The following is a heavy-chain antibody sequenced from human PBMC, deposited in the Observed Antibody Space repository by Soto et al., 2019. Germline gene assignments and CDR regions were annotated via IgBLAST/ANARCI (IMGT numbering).Heavy chain of an antibody. CDR2: ISSSSSTI. V-gene: IGHV3-48*02. Sequence: GGSLRLSWAASGFTFSSYSMSWVRQAPGKGLEWVSYISSSSSTIYYADSVKGRFTISRDNAKNSLYLQMNSLRDEDTAVYYCARGLYYYDSSGYWGYWGQGTLVTVSS. D-gene: IGHD3-22*01. CDR3: ARGLYYYDSSGYWGY. CDR1: GFTFSSYS. J-gene: IGHJ4*02.